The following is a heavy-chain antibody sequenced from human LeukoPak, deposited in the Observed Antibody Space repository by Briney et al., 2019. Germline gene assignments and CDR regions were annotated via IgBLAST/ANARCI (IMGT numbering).Heavy chain of an antibody. CDR2: INSDGSST. CDR3: ASSSTPLNYYDSSGYYY. CDR1: GFTFSSYW. J-gene: IGHJ4*02. Sequence: GGSLRLSCATSGFTFSSYWMHWVRQAPGKGLVWVSRINSDGSSTSYADSVKGRFTISRDNAKNTLYLQMNSLRAEDTAVYYCASSSTPLNYYDSSGYYYWGQGTLVTVSS. V-gene: IGHV3-74*01. D-gene: IGHD3-22*01.